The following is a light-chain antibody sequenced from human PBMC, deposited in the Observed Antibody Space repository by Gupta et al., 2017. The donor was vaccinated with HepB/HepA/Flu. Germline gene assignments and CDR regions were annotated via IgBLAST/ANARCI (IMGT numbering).Light chain of an antibody. J-gene: IGKJ3*01. Sequence: DIPMTQSPSTLSASVGDRVTITCRASQSISTWLAWYQQKTGKDPKLLIYKASSLESGVPSRFSGSGSGTEVTLTISSLQPDDVATDYCQQYNYNIFTFGPGTXVDIK. CDR1: QSISTW. CDR2: KAS. CDR3: QQYNYNIFT. V-gene: IGKV1-5*03.